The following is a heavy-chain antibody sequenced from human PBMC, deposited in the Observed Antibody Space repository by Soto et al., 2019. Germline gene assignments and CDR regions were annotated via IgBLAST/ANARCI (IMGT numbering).Heavy chain of an antibody. V-gene: IGHV4-30-4*01. CDR1: VCSISSGYYY. CDR3: ASYYYGMDV. J-gene: IGHJ6*02. CDR2: IYYSGST. Sequence: TLSLTFTVSVCSISSGYYYWIWIRQPPGKGLEWIGYIYYSGSTYYNPSLKSRVTVSVDTSKNQFSLKLSSVTAADTAVYYCASYYYGMDVWGQGTTVTVSS.